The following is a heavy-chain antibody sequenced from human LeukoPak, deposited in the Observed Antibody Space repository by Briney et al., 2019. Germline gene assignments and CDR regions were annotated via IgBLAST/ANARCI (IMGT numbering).Heavy chain of an antibody. CDR3: ARGYRDSSGCYKTSFFDY. CDR1: GYTFTSYD. Sequence: ASVKVSCKASGYTFTSYDINWVRQATGQGLEWMGWMNPNSGNTGYAQKFQGRVTMTRNTSISTAYMELSSLRSEDTAVYYCARGYRDSSGCYKTSFFDYWGQGTLVTVSS. V-gene: IGHV1-8*01. D-gene: IGHD6-19*01. CDR2: MNPNSGNT. J-gene: IGHJ4*02.